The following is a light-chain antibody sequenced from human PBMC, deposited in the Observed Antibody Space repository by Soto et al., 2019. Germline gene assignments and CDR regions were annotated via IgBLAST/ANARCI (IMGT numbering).Light chain of an antibody. J-gene: IGLJ1*01. CDR3: CSYTNRATYA. V-gene: IGLV2-14*01. Sequence: QSVLAQPASVSGSPGQSITISCTGTSSDVGRYNYVSWYQQHPGKAPKLMIHEVSYRPSGVSSRFSGSKSGNTASLTISGLQAEDEAEYHCCSYTNRATYAFGTGTKVTVL. CDR2: EVS. CDR1: SSDVGRYNY.